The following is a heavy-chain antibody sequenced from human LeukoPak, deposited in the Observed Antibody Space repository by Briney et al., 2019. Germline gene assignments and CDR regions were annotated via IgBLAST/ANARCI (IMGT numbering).Heavy chain of an antibody. D-gene: IGHD3-16*01. Sequence: PGGSLRLSCAASGFTFSSYGMHWVRQAPGKGLEWVAVISYDGSNKYYADSVKGRFTISRDNSKNTLYLQMNSLRAEDTAVYYCARSSWGSSTNSWGQGTLVIVSS. V-gene: IGHV3-30*03. J-gene: IGHJ4*02. CDR2: ISYDGSNK. CDR3: ARSSWGSSTNS. CDR1: GFTFSSYG.